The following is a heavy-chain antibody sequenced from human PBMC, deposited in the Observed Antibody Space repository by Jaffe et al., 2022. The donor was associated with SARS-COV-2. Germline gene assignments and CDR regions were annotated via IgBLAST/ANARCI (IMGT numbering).Heavy chain of an antibody. V-gene: IGHV1-2*02. D-gene: IGHD3-22*01. J-gene: IGHJ5*02. CDR3: ARGHPRPITMIDGWFDP. Sequence: QVQLVQSGAEVKKPGASVKVSCKASGYTFTGYYMHWVRQAPGQGLEWMGWINPNSGGTNYAQKFQGRVTMTRDTSISTAYMELSRLRSDDTAVYYCARGHPRPITMIDGWFDPWGQGTLVTVSS. CDR2: INPNSGGT. CDR1: GYTFTGYY.